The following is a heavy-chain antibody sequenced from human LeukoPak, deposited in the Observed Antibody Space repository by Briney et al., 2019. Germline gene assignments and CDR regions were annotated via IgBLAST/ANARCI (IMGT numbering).Heavy chain of an antibody. CDR1: GFTVSNNY. Sequence: PGASLRLSCAASGFTVSNNYMSWVRQAPGKGLEWVSVIYSGGTTYYTASVKGRFTISRDKFNNTLYLQMNSLRAEDTAVYYCAGDGCSTTSCYADWGQGTLVTVSS. V-gene: IGHV3-53*01. D-gene: IGHD2-2*01. CDR3: AGDGCSTTSCYAD. J-gene: IGHJ4*02. CDR2: IYSGGTT.